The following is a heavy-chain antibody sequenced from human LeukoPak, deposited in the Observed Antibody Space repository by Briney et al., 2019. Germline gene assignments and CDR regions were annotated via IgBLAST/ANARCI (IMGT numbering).Heavy chain of an antibody. Sequence: GGSLSLSCAASGFTFSSYAMSWVRQAPGKGLEWVSAIRGSGGSTYYGDSVKGRLTISRHNSKNTMYLQMNSLRSAEPAVYYCAERSGYDVVGDYWGEGTLVTLPS. CDR2: IRGSGGST. D-gene: IGHD5-12*01. CDR1: GFTFSSYA. V-gene: IGHV3-23*01. CDR3: AERSGYDVVGDY. J-gene: IGHJ4*02.